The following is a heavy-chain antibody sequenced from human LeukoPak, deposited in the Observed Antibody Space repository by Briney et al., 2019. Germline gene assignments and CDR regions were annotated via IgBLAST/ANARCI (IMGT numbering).Heavy chain of an antibody. V-gene: IGHV4-31*03. CDR2: IYYSGST. J-gene: IGHJ4*02. D-gene: IGHD4-4*01. Sequence: SETLSLTCTVSGGSISSGGYYWSWIRQHPGKGLEWIGYIYYSGSTYYNPSLKSRVTISADTSKNQFSLKLSSVTAADTAVYYCARGGFYSGLFDYWGQETLVTVSS. CDR3: ARGGFYSGLFDY. CDR1: GGSISSGGYY.